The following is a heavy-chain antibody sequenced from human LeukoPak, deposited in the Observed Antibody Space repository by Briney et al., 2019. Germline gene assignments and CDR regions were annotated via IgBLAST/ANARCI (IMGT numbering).Heavy chain of an antibody. J-gene: IGHJ4*02. CDR1: GYTFTSYD. CDR2: MNPNSGNT. CDR3: ARGFGIAAAPNGDY. D-gene: IGHD6-13*01. V-gene: IGHV1-8*01. Sequence: VASVKVSCKASGYTFTSYDINWVQQATGQGLEWMGWMNPNSGNTGYAQKFQGRVTMTRNTSISTAYMELSSLRSEDTAVYYCARGFGIAAAPNGDYWGQGTLVTVSS.